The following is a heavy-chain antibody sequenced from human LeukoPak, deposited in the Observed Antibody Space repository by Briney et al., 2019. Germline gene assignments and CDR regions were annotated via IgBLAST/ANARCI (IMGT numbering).Heavy chain of an antibody. CDR1: GFTFSSYS. Sequence: GGSLRLSCAASGFTFSSYSMNWVRQAPGKGLEWVSSISSSSSYIYYADSVKGRFTISRDNAKNSLYLQMNSLRAEDTAVYYCARVLRFLDYFGYWGQGTLVTVSS. D-gene: IGHD3-3*01. V-gene: IGHV3-21*01. CDR2: ISSSSSYI. J-gene: IGHJ4*02. CDR3: ARVLRFLDYFGY.